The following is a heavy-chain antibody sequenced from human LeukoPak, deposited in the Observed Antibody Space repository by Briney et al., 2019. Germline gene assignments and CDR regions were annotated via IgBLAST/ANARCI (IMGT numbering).Heavy chain of an antibody. J-gene: IGHJ6*03. D-gene: IGHD4-17*01. Sequence: SETLSLTCTVSSYSISRGYYWGWIRQSPEKGLEWIGNIYHSGSTSYNPSLKSRVTISLDMSKNQFSLKLSSVTAADTAVYYCARGHGDYAYYYYMDVWGKGTTVTVSS. CDR3: ARGHGDYAYYYYMDV. CDR2: IYHSGST. CDR1: SYSISRGYY. V-gene: IGHV4-38-2*02.